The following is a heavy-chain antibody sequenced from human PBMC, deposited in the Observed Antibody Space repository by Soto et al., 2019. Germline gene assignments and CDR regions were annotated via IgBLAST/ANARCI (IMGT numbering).Heavy chain of an antibody. D-gene: IGHD5-18*01. CDR1: GFTFSSYA. CDR3: VKEASEGIQLWDVINY. CDR2: ISGSGGST. Sequence: GESLKISCAASGFTFSSYAMSWVRQAPGKGLEWVSAISGSGGSTYYADSVKGRFTISRDNSKNTLYLQMNSLRAEDTAVYYCVKEASEGIQLWDVINYWGQGTLVTVSS. V-gene: IGHV3-23*01. J-gene: IGHJ4*02.